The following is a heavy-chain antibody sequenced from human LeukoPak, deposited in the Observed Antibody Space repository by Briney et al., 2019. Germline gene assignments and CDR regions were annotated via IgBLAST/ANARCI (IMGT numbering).Heavy chain of an antibody. J-gene: IGHJ4*02. V-gene: IGHV3-23*01. CDR2: ISGSGGST. D-gene: IGHD5-18*01. CDR3: ARVQYSYGYDGSFY. CDR1: GFTFSSYA. Sequence: GGSLRLSCAASGFTFSSYAMSWVRQAPGKGLEWVSRISGSGGSTYYADSVKGRFTISRDNSKNTLYLQMNSLRGDDTAVYYCARVQYSYGYDGSFYWGQGTLVTVSS.